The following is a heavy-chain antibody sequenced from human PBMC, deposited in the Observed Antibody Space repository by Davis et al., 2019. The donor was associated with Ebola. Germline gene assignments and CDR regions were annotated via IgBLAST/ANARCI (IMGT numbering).Heavy chain of an antibody. CDR1: GGSISSYY. CDR2: IYYSGST. D-gene: IGHD3-22*01. CDR3: ARIQYYYDSSGYYRGGFDY. J-gene: IGHJ4*02. Sequence: SETLSLTCTVSGGSISSYYWSWIRQPPGKGLEWIGYIYYSGSTNYNPSLKSRVTISVDTSKNQFSLKLSSVTAADTAVYYCARIQYYYDSSGYYRGGFDYWGQGTLVTVSS. V-gene: IGHV4-59*08.